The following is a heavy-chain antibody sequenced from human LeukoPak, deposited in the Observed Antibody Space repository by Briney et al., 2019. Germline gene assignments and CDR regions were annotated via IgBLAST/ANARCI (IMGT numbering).Heavy chain of an antibody. Sequence: GSLRLSCAASGFTFSSYWMSWVRQPPGKGLEWIGEINHSGSTNYNPSLKSRVTISVDTSKNQFSLKLSSVTAADTAVYYCARGRGRSFWGQGTLVTVSS. CDR1: GFTFSSYW. J-gene: IGHJ4*02. CDR2: INHSGST. D-gene: IGHD3-10*01. CDR3: ARGRGRSF. V-gene: IGHV4-34*01.